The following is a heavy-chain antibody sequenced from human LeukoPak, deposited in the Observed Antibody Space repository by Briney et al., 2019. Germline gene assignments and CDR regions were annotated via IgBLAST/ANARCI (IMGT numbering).Heavy chain of an antibody. CDR3: VSGIGWLPDY. V-gene: IGHV3-7*03. J-gene: IGHJ4*02. CDR1: AGLTFSDYW. CDR2: IKQDGREK. Sequence: GGSLRLSCAASAGLTFSDYWMSWVRQAPGKGREGVAIIKQDGREKLYVDSVKGRFTISRDNAKSSLYLQTNSLRAEDTAVYHCVSGIGWLPDYWGQGTLVTVSS. D-gene: IGHD6-19*01.